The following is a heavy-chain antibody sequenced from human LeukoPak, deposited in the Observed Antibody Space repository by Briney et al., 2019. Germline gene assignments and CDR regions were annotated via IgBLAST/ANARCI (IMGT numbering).Heavy chain of an antibody. CDR3: AKCGPHSGSTCYLGFDY. V-gene: IGHV3-30*18. Sequence: PGRSLRLSCAASGFIFSNYGMHWVRQAPGKGLEWVAVMSYDGSQEYYADSVKGRFTISRDNSNNNLYLQMNSLGTEDTAVYYCAKCGPHSGSTCYLGFDYWGQGTLVTVSS. CDR1: GFIFSNYG. D-gene: IGHD2-15*01. J-gene: IGHJ4*02. CDR2: MSYDGSQE.